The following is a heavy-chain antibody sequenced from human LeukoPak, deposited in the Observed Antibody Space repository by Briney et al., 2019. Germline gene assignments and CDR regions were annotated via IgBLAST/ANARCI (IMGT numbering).Heavy chain of an antibody. V-gene: IGHV3-48*03. J-gene: IGHJ4*02. CDR3: ARHDTVDAFDF. CDR1: GFNFEHAE. Sequence: GGSLRLSCAASGFNFEHAEMNWVRQAPGKGLQWIAYISNGGSTIHYADSVKGRFTISRDNAKNSLSLQMNSLRAEDTGIYDCARHDTVDAFDFWGQGTRVTVSS. CDR2: ISNGGSTI.